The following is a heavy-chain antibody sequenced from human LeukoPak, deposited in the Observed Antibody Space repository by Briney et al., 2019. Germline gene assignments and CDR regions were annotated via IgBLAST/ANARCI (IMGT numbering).Heavy chain of an antibody. D-gene: IGHD3-10*01. V-gene: IGHV4-34*01. Sequence: PSETLSLTCAVYGGSFSGYYWCLIRQPPGKGLEWIGEINHSGSTNYNPSLKSRVTISVDTSKNQFSLKLSSVTAADTAVYYCARERSGYYYYYYMDVWGKGTTVTVSS. CDR2: INHSGST. CDR1: GGSFSGYY. CDR3: ARERSGYYYYYYMDV. J-gene: IGHJ6*03.